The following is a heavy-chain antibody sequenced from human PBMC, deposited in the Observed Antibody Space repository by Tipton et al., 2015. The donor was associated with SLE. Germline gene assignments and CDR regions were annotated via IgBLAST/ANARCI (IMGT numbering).Heavy chain of an antibody. J-gene: IGHJ4*02. D-gene: IGHD1-7*01. Sequence: TLSLTCSVSGVSISRGSYFWTWIRQPAGKGLEWVGHIFSTGITDYNPSLKSRVSISADTSKNQFSLNLTSVTAADTAVYYCARRYNWNYKDYFDYWGQGTPVTVSS. CDR1: GVSISRGSYF. CDR3: ARRYNWNYKDYFDY. CDR2: IFSTGIT. V-gene: IGHV4-61*09.